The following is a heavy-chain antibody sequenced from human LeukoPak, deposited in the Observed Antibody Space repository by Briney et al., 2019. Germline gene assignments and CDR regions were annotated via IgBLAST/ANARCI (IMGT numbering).Heavy chain of an antibody. CDR3: AKDQDYGDYFDY. D-gene: IGHD4-17*01. V-gene: IGHV3-30*18. CDR1: GFTFSSFG. J-gene: IGHJ4*02. CDR2: MSYDGNNK. Sequence: PGGSLRLSCSASGFTFSSFGMHWVRQAPGKGLEWVTLMSYDGNNKYSADSVRGRFSISRDNSKNTLHLQMDSLRPDDTAVYYCAKDQDYGDYFDYWGQGTLVTVSS.